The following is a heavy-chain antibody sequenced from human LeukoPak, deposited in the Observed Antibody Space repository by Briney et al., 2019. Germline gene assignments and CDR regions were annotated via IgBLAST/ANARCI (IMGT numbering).Heavy chain of an antibody. CDR1: GFTFSTSW. CDR2: ISGSGGST. Sequence: PGGSLRLSCAASGFTFSTSWMNWVRQGPGRGLEWVSAISGSGGSTYYADSAKGRFTISRDNSKNTLYLQMNSLRAEDTAVYYCAKWAVAGTICLDYWGQGTLVTVSS. CDR3: AKWAVAGTICLDY. J-gene: IGHJ4*02. V-gene: IGHV3-23*01. D-gene: IGHD6-19*01.